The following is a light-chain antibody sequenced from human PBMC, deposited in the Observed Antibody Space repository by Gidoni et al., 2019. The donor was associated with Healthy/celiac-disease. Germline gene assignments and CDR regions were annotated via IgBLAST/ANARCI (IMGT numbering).Light chain of an antibody. V-gene: IGKV1-16*02. CDR3: QQYNSYPFT. Sequence: DIQMTQSPSSLSASVGDSVTITCRASQSISNYLAWFQQKPGTAPKYLIYAASSLQSGVPSKFSGSGSGTDFTLTISSLQPEDFATYYCQQYNSYPFTFGQGTRLEIK. CDR1: QSISNY. CDR2: AAS. J-gene: IGKJ5*01.